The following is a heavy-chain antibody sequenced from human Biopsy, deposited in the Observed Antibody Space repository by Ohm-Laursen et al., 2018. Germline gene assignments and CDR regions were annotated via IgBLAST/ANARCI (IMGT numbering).Heavy chain of an antibody. D-gene: IGHD2-2*01. J-gene: IGHJ6*02. CDR1: GFNFGNYG. CDR2: IRHDGRNK. CDR3: ARESALKWYQSLSYFNGMDV. V-gene: IGHV3-33*01. Sequence: SLRLSCAASGFNFGNYGMHWVRQAPGKGLEWVAVIRHDGRNKQYADSVKGRVTISRDNSKSTLFLQMDSLRVDDTAVYYCARESALKWYQSLSYFNGMDVWGQGTTVTVSS.